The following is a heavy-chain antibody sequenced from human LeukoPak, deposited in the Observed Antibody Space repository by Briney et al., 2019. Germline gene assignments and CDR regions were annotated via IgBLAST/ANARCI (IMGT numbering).Heavy chain of an antibody. J-gene: IGHJ4*02. CDR1: GFTFSSYW. CDR3: AKLELGWLQSPFDY. V-gene: IGHV3-7*03. D-gene: IGHD5-24*01. CDR2: IKQDGSEK. Sequence: PGGSLRLSCAASGFTFSSYWMMWVRQAPGKGLEWVANIKQDGSEKYYVDSVKGRFTISRDNSKNTLYLQMNSLRAEDTAVYYCAKLELGWLQSPFDYWGQGTLVTVSS.